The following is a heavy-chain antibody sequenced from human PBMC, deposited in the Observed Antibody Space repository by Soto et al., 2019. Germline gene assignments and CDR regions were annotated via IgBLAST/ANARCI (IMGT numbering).Heavy chain of an antibody. CDR2: INHSGST. V-gene: IGHV4-61*01. D-gene: IGHD3-10*01. CDR3: ARGRPSITMVRGVIRGFDY. Sequence: QVQLQESGPGLVKPSETLSLTCTVSGGSVSSGSYYWSWIRQPPGKGLEWIGEINHSGSTNYNPSLKSRVTISVDTSKNQFSLKLSSVTAADTAVYYCARGRPSITMVRGVIRGFDYWGQGTLVTVSS. CDR1: GGSVSSGSYY. J-gene: IGHJ4*02.